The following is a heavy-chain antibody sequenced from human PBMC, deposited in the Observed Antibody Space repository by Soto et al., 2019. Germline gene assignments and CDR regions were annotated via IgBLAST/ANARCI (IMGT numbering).Heavy chain of an antibody. V-gene: IGHV3-30*18. CDR1: GFTFSSYG. D-gene: IGHD6-13*01. Sequence: GGSLRLSCAASGFTFSSYGMHWVRQAPGKGLEWVAVISYDGSNKYYADSVKGRFTISRDNSKNTLYLQMNSLRAEDTAVYYCAKSTYSSSWYEHGGDYWGQGTLVTVSS. CDR2: ISYDGSNK. J-gene: IGHJ4*02. CDR3: AKSTYSSSWYEHGGDY.